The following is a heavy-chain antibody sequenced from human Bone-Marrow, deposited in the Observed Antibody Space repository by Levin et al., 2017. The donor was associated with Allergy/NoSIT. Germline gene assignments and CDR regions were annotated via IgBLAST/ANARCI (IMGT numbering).Heavy chain of an antibody. J-gene: IGHJ6*02. V-gene: IGHV1-18*01. CDR3: ARERGILRYLEWPHSALDV. CDR2: ISGYNGER. D-gene: IGHD3-3*01. CDR1: GYGSTNYG. Sequence: ASVKVSCKSFGYGSTNYGVTWVRQAPGQGLEWVGWISGYNGERKYAQKLHDRVTMTADSSTDTVYMDLKNLKSDDTAVYYCARERGILRYLEWPHSALDVWGQGTTVNVSS.